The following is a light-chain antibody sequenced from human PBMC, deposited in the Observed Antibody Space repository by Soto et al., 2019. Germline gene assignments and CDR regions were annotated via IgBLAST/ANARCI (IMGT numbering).Light chain of an antibody. Sequence: DIRMNQSASALSASVGDRVTITCRASQTISSWLAWYQQKPGKAPKLLIYKASTLKSGVPSRFSGSGSGTEFTLTISSLQPDDFATYYCQHYNSYSEAFGQGTKVDI. CDR2: KAS. V-gene: IGKV1-5*03. CDR3: QHYNSYSEA. CDR1: QTISSW. J-gene: IGKJ1*01.